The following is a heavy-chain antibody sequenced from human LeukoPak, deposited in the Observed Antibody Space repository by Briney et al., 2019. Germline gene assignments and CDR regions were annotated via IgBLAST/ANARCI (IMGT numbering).Heavy chain of an antibody. V-gene: IGHV3-23*01. D-gene: IGHD4-11*01. Sequence: PGGSLRLSCAASGFTFSSYAMSWVRQAPGKGLEWVSAISGSGGSTYYADSVKGRFTISRDNSKNTLYLQMNSLRAEDTAVYYCAKVPYSNYPPYWYMDVWGKGTTVTVSS. CDR3: AKVPYSNYPPYWYMDV. CDR2: ISGSGGST. J-gene: IGHJ6*03. CDR1: GFTFSSYA.